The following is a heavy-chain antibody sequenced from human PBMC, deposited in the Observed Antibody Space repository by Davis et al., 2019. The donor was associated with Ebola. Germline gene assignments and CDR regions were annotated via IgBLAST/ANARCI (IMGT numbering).Heavy chain of an antibody. CDR1: GLTFSRYE. CDR2: ISNSGSSI. V-gene: IGHV3-48*03. CDR3: ANNYIYEN. D-gene: IGHD5-18*01. J-gene: IGHJ4*02. Sequence: GGSLTLSCAASGLTFSRYEMNWVRHAPGKGLVWVSYISNSGSSIYYADSLKGRFTISRDNAKNSLYLQMNSLRAEDTAVYYCANNYIYENWGQGTLVTVSS.